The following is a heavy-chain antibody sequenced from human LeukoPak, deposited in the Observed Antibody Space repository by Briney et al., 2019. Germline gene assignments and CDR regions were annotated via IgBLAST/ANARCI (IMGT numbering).Heavy chain of an antibody. V-gene: IGHV4-4*07. CDR3: ARDQGYYYDSSGYRNFDY. Sequence: SETLSLTCTVSGGSISSYYWSWIRQPAGKGLEWIGRIYTSGSTNYNPSLKSRVTMSVDTSKNQFSLKLSSVTAADTAVYYCARDQGYYYDSSGYRNFDYWGREPWSPSPQ. J-gene: IGHJ4*02. CDR1: GGSISSYY. CDR2: IYTSGST. D-gene: IGHD3-22*01.